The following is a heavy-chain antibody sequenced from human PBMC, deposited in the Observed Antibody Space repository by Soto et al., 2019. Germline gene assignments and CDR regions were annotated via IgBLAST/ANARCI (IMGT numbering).Heavy chain of an antibody. CDR1: GGSISSSSYY. Sequence: QLQLQESGPGLVKPSETLSLTCTVSGGSISSSSYYWGWIRQPPGKGLEWIGSIYYSGSTYYNPSLKIQATIAVDTSKNQFSLKLSSVTAADTAVYYCARRGGGVSIFGVVINWGQGTLVTVSS. V-gene: IGHV4-39*01. J-gene: IGHJ4*02. CDR3: ARRGGGVSIFGVVIN. D-gene: IGHD3-3*01. CDR2: IYYSGST.